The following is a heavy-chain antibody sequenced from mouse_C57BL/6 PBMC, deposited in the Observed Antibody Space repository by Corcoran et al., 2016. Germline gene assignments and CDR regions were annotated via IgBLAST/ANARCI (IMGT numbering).Heavy chain of an antibody. CDR3: ARFANWGAY. CDR2: INTYSGVP. D-gene: IGHD4-1*02. V-gene: IGHV9-3*01. J-gene: IGHJ3*01. Sequence: QIQLVQSGPELKKPGETVKISCKASGYTFTTYGMSWVKQAPGKGLKWMGWINTYSGVPTYADDFKGRFAFSLETSASTAYLQINNLKNEDTATYFCARFANWGAYWGQGTLVTVSA. CDR1: GYTFTTYG.